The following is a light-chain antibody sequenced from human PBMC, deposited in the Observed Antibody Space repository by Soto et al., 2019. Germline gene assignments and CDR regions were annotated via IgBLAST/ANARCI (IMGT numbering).Light chain of an antibody. Sequence: QSALTKPAYVYGAPGPAITISCSGTSSDVGAYNYVSWHQQHPGKVPKIMIYDVSSRPSGVSNRFSGSKSGNTASLTISGLQAEDEADYYCSSYTTSSTHVFGTGTKVTV. CDR2: DVS. J-gene: IGLJ1*01. CDR3: SSYTTSSTHV. V-gene: IGLV2-14*01. CDR1: SSDVGAYNY.